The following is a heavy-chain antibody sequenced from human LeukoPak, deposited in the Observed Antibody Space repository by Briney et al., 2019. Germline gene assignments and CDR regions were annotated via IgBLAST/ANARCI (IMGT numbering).Heavy chain of an antibody. CDR2: ISGSGGST. Sequence: PGGSLRLSCAASGFTFSSYAMSWVRQAPGEGLEWVSAISGSGGSTYYADSVKGRFTISRDNSKNTLYLQMNSLRAEDTAVYYCAKDEDYYDSSGYYPAVDYWGQGTLVTVSS. V-gene: IGHV3-23*01. CDR1: GFTFSSYA. CDR3: AKDEDYYDSSGYYPAVDY. D-gene: IGHD3-22*01. J-gene: IGHJ4*02.